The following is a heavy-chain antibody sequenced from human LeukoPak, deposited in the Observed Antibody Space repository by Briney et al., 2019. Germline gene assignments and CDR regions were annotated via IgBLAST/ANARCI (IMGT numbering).Heavy chain of an antibody. CDR1: GFTFSSYA. D-gene: IGHD3-10*01. V-gene: IGHV3-30-3*01. Sequence: HPGGSLRLSCAASGFTFSSYAMHWVRQAPGKGLEWVAVISYDGSNKYYADSVKGRFTISRDNSKNTLYLQMNSLRAEDTAVYYCARDRGYYYGSAPRYGMDVWGQGTTVTVFS. J-gene: IGHJ6*02. CDR2: ISYDGSNK. CDR3: ARDRGYYYGSAPRYGMDV.